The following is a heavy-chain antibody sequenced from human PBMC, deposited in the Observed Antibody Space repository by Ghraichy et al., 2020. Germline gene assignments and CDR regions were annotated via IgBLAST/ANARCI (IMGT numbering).Heavy chain of an antibody. Sequence: SETLSLTCTVSGGSISSYYWSWIRQPAGKGLEWIGRIYTSGSTNYNPSLKSRVTMSVDTSKNQFSLKLSSVTAADTAVYYCARDSDYGDYTDYYYYGMDVWGQGTTVTVSS. D-gene: IGHD4-17*01. J-gene: IGHJ6*02. CDR3: ARDSDYGDYTDYYYYGMDV. V-gene: IGHV4-4*07. CDR1: GGSISSYY. CDR2: IYTSGST.